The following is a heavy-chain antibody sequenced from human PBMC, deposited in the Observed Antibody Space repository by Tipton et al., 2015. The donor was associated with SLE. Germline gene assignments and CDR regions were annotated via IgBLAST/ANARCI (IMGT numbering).Heavy chain of an antibody. CDR2: IRYDGSNK. V-gene: IGHV3-30*02. CDR1: GFTFSSYG. Sequence: SLRLSCAASGFTFSSYGMHWVRQAPGKGLEWVAFIRYDGSNKYCADSVKGRFTISRDNSKNTLYLQMNSLRAEDTAVYYCAKDLEFSIAGWFDPWGQGTLVTVSS. D-gene: IGHD6-6*01. CDR3: AKDLEFSIAGWFDP. J-gene: IGHJ5*02.